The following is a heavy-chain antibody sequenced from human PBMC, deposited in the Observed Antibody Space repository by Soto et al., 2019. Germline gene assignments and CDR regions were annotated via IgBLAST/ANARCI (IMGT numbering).Heavy chain of an antibody. CDR1: GFTFSSYW. Sequence: GGSLRLSCAASGFTFSSYWMSWVRQAPGKGLEWVANIKQDGSEKYYVDFVKGRFTISRDNAKNSLYLQMNSLRAEDTAVYYCARSLGYCSGGSCYSYYFDYWGQGTLVTVSS. V-gene: IGHV3-7*01. CDR3: ARSLGYCSGGSCYSYYFDY. J-gene: IGHJ4*02. D-gene: IGHD2-15*01. CDR2: IKQDGSEK.